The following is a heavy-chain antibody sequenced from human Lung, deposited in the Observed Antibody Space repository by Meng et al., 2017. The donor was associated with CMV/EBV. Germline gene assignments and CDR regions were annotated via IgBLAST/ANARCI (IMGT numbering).Heavy chain of an antibody. V-gene: IGHV1-69*05. Sequence: SXXVSXKASGGTFSSYAISWVRQAPGQGLEWMGGIIPIFGTANYAQKFQGSVTITTDESTSTAYMELSSLRSEDTAVYYCARDRGTIFGVDFDYWGQGTLVTVSS. CDR1: GGTFSSYA. CDR3: ARDRGTIFGVDFDY. J-gene: IGHJ4*02. D-gene: IGHD3-3*01. CDR2: IIPIFGTA.